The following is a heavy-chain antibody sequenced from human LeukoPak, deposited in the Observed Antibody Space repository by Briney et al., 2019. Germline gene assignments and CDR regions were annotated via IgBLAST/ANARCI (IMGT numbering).Heavy chain of an antibody. J-gene: IGHJ5*02. D-gene: IGHD1-26*01. V-gene: IGHV1-2*02. Sequence: ASVKVSCKASGYTFIGYYMHWVRQAPGQGVEWMGWINPNSGGTNYAQKFQGRVTMTRDTSISTAYMELSRLRSDDTAVYYCAREDPLGSPNWFDPWGQGTLVTVSS. CDR2: INPNSGGT. CDR1: GYTFIGYY. CDR3: AREDPLGSPNWFDP.